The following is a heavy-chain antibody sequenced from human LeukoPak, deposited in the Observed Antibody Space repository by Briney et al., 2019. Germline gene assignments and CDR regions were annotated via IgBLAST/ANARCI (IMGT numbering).Heavy chain of an antibody. V-gene: IGHV3-49*04. CDR2: IRSKSYGGTT. D-gene: IGHD3-10*01. CDR3: TRAGLYGSGSYLGFFPPNDY. CDR1: GFTFGDYA. J-gene: IGHJ4*02. Sequence: LGGSLRLSCTASGFTFGDYAMSWVRQAPGKGLEWVGFIRSKSYGGTTENAASVKGRFTISRDDSKSIAYLQMNSLKTEDTAVYYCTRAGLYGSGSYLGFFPPNDYWGQGTLVTVSS.